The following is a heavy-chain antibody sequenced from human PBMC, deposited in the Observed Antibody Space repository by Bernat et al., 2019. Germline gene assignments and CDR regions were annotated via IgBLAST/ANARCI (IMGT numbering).Heavy chain of an antibody. CDR3: ARGSITIFGVVMPIDY. Sequence: QVQLQESGPGLVKPSHTLSLTCTVSGGSISSGGYYWSWIRQHPGQGLEWIGYIYYSGSTYYNPSLKSRVTISVDTSKNQFSLKLSSVTAADTAVYYCARGSITIFGVVMPIDYWGQGTLVTVSS. CDR2: IYYSGST. D-gene: IGHD3-3*01. V-gene: IGHV4-31*03. CDR1: GGSISSGGYY. J-gene: IGHJ4*02.